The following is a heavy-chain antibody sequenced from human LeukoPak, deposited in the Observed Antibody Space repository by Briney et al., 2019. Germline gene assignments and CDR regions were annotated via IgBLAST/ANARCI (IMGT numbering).Heavy chain of an antibody. J-gene: IGHJ3*02. Sequence: GGSLRLSCAASGFTSSSYEMNWVRQAPGKGLEWVSYISSSGSTIYYADSVKGRFTISRDNAKNSLYLQMNSLRAEDTAVYYCARDCSGGSCYYGTDAFDIWGQGTMVTVSS. CDR3: ARDCSGGSCYYGTDAFDI. D-gene: IGHD2-15*01. V-gene: IGHV3-48*03. CDR2: ISSSGSTI. CDR1: GFTSSSYE.